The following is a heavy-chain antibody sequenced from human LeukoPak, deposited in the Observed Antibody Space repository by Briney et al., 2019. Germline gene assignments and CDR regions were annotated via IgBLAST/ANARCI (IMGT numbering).Heavy chain of an antibody. V-gene: IGHV1-2*02. CDR2: INPNSGGT. Sequence: ASVKVSCKASGYTFTVYYMHWVRQAPGQGLEWMGWINPNSGGTNYAQKFQGRVTMTWDTSISTAYMEQSRLRSDDTAVYYCARDRARVAGLYYFDYWGQGTPVTVSS. D-gene: IGHD6-19*01. CDR3: ARDRARVAGLYYFDY. CDR1: GYTFTVYY. J-gene: IGHJ4*02.